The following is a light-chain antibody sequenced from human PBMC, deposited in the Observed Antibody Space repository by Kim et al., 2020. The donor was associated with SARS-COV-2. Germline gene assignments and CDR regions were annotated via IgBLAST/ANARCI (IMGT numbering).Light chain of an antibody. V-gene: IGKV3-20*01. Sequence: LSPGERATLSCRASQTVRSSSLAWYQQRPGQAPRLLLYGASSRATGIPDRFSGSGSETDFTLTISRLEPEDFAVYYCQHYDSSLSFGQGTKVDIK. CDR2: GAS. CDR3: QHYDSSLS. CDR1: QTVRSSS. J-gene: IGKJ1*01.